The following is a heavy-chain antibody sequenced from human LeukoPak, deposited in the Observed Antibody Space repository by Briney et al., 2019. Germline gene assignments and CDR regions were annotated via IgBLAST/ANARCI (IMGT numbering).Heavy chain of an antibody. J-gene: IGHJ4*02. CDR3: AKVLAFTIFGAMDY. V-gene: IGHV3-23*01. CDR1: GFTFSSYA. Sequence: GGSLRLSCAASGFTFSSYAVSWVRQAPGKGLEWVSAISGSGGSTYYADSVKGRFTISRDNSKNTLYLQMNSLRAEDTAVYYCAKVLAFTIFGAMDYWGQGTLVTVSS. CDR2: ISGSGGST. D-gene: IGHD3-3*01.